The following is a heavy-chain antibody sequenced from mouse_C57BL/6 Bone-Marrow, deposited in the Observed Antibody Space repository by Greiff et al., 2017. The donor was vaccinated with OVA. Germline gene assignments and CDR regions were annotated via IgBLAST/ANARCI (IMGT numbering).Heavy chain of an antibody. CDR3: ARWGYYGSRG. CDR1: GYPFTSYW. D-gene: IGHD1-1*01. Sequence: QVQLQQPGAELVTPGASVKMSCKASGYPFTSYWITWVKQRPGQGLEWIGDIYPGSGSTNYNEKFKSKATMTVDKSSSTAYMQLSSLTSEDSAVYYCARWGYYGSRGWGQGTTLTVSS. V-gene: IGHV1-55*01. CDR2: IYPGSGST. J-gene: IGHJ2*01.